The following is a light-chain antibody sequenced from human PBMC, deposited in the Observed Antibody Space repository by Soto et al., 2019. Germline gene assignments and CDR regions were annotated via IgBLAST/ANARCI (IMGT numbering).Light chain of an antibody. J-gene: IGLJ2*01. CDR1: SSNIGAGYD. Sequence: VLTQPPSVSGAPGQRVTISCTGSSSNIGAGYDVHWYQQLPGTAPKLLIYGNSNRPSGVPDRFSGAKSGTSASLAITGLQAEDEADYYCQSYDSSLSGVVFGGGTKLTVL. CDR3: QSYDSSLSGVV. V-gene: IGLV1-40*01. CDR2: GNS.